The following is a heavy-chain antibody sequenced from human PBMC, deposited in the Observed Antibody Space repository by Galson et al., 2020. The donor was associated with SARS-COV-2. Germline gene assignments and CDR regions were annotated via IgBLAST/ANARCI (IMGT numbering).Heavy chain of an antibody. Sequence: GGSLRLSCAASGFTVSSNYMSWVRQAPGKGLEWVSVIYSGGSTYYADSVKGRFTISRDNSKNMLYLQMNSLRAEDTAVYYCARDTAVAGTAGRVAFDIWGQGTMVTVSS. CDR3: ARDTAVAGTAGRVAFDI. CDR1: GFTVSSNY. CDR2: IYSGGST. J-gene: IGHJ3*02. V-gene: IGHV3-53*01. D-gene: IGHD6-19*01.